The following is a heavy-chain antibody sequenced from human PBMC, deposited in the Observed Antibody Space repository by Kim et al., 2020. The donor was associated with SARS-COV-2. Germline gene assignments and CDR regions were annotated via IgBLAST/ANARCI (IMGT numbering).Heavy chain of an antibody. V-gene: IGHV1-69*01. Sequence: GNENDAKKFQGRVTNTADESTSTAYMELSSLRSEDTAVNYCARDDGRLDYWGQGTLVTVSS. CDR2: GNE. J-gene: IGHJ4*02. CDR3: ARDDGRLDY.